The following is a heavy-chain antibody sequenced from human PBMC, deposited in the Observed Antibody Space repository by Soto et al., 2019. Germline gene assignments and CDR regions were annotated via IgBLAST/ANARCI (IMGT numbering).Heavy chain of an antibody. CDR2: IKSKTDGETT. CDR1: GFTFSYAW. D-gene: IGHD2-15*01. V-gene: IGHV3-15*01. J-gene: IGHJ4*02. CDR3: TTEGPGYCSGGSCQAFDY. Sequence: PGGSLRLSCAASGFTFSYAWMSWVRQAPGKGLEWVGRIKSKTDGETTDYAAPVKGRFTISRDDSKNTLYLQMNSLKTEDTAVYYCTTEGPGYCSGGSCQAFDYWGQGTLVTVSS.